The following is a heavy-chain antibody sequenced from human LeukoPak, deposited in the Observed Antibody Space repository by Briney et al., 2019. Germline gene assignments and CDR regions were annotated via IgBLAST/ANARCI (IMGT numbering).Heavy chain of an antibody. V-gene: IGHV3-33*01. CDR2: IWYDGSNK. Sequence: GGSLRLSCAASGFTFSSYGMHWVRQAPGKGLEWVAVIWYDGSNKYYADSVKGRFTISRDNSKNTRYLQMNSLRAEDTAVYYCARDGDYYGSGSYYAPEVDYWGQGTLVTVSS. D-gene: IGHD3-10*01. CDR3: ARDGDYYGSGSYYAPEVDY. CDR1: GFTFSSYG. J-gene: IGHJ4*02.